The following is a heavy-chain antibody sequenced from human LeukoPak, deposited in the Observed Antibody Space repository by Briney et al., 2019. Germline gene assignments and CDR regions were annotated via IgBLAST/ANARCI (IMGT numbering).Heavy chain of an antibody. J-gene: IGHJ4*02. CDR2: TYYRSKWYN. Sequence: SQTLSLTCAISGDSFSNNSAVWNWIRQSPSRGLEWLGRTYYRSKWYNDYGASVKSRITVNPDTSKNQFSLQLNSVTPEDTAVYYCVRSQYWRFDDWGQGTLVTVSS. V-gene: IGHV6-1*01. CDR1: GDSFSNNSAV. D-gene: IGHD2-8*02. CDR3: VRSQYWRFDD.